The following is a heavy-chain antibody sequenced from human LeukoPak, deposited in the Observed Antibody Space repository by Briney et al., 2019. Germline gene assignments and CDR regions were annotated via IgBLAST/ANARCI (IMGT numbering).Heavy chain of an antibody. CDR3: ARKKAELWLLGYSYYYYMDG. Sequence: SPTLSLAWTVSGGSISSSRYDWGWIREPAGRGLEWLGRIDYSGSTYYNTSLTSRVTISVDTSNTQFSLKLSSVTAAATAVYYCARKKAELWLLGYSYYYYMDGWGKGTTVTASS. D-gene: IGHD5-18*01. V-gene: IGHV4-39*01. CDR1: GGSISSSRYD. J-gene: IGHJ6*03. CDR2: IDYSGST.